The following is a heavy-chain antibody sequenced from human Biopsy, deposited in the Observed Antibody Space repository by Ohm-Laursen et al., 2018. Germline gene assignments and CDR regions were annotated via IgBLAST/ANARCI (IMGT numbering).Heavy chain of an antibody. V-gene: IGHV1-46*01. J-gene: IGHJ4*02. CDR3: VLASFDY. CDR2: INPGGNST. CDR1: GCTFTTYY. Sequence: SSVKVSCKASGCTFTTYYIHWVRQAPGQGLEWMGIINPGGNSTAYTQNFQGRVAMTWDTSTTTVYMELSSLRSEDTAVYYCVLASFDYWGQGTLVTVPS.